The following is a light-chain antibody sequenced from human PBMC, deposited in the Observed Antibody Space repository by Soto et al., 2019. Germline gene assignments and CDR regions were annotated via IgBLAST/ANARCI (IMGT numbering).Light chain of an antibody. CDR1: QSVSSN. Sequence: EIVLTQSPGTLSLSPGERATLSCGASQSVSSNYLAWYQQKPGQTPRLLIYGASTRATGIPDRFRGSGSGTEFTLTISSLQSEDFALYYCQQYNDWPLTFGQGTKVDIK. CDR2: GAS. V-gene: IGKV3-15*01. J-gene: IGKJ1*01. CDR3: QQYNDWPLT.